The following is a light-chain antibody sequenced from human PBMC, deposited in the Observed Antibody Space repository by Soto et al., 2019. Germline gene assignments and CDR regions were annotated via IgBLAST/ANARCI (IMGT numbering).Light chain of an antibody. V-gene: IGKV3-15*01. CDR3: QQYNQWLT. J-gene: IGKJ4*01. Sequence: EIVVTQSPVTLSVSPGETATLSCRASQNVFNNLAWYQVKPGQAPRRLIYGASTRATGIPVRFSGSGSGTDFTLTIHSLQSEDFAVYYWQQYNQWLTFGGGTKVEIK. CDR1: QNVFNN. CDR2: GAS.